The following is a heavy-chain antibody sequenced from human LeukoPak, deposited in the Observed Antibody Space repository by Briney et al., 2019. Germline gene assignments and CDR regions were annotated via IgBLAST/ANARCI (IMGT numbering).Heavy chain of an antibody. CDR2: INHSGST. D-gene: IGHD2-15*01. J-gene: IGHJ3*02. V-gene: IGHV4-34*01. Sequence: PSETLSLTCAVYGGSFSGYYWSWIRQPPGKGLEWIGEINHSGSTNYNPSLKSRVTISVDTSKNQFSLKLSSVTAADTAVYYCARVAALGAFDIWGQGTMVTVSS. CDR3: ARVAALGAFDI. CDR1: GGSFSGYY.